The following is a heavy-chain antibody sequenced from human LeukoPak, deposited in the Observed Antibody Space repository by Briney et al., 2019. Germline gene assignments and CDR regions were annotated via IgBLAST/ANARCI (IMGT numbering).Heavy chain of an antibody. CDR2: IWYDGSNK. CDR3: ARDGMTTVVTGPTT. D-gene: IGHD4-23*01. Sequence: PGGSLRLSCAASGFTFSSYAMSWVRQAPGKGLEWVAVIWYDGSNKYYADSVKGRFTISRDNSKNTLYLQMNSLRAEDTAVYYCARDGMTTVVTGPTTWGQGTLVTVSS. J-gene: IGHJ5*02. CDR1: GFTFSSYA. V-gene: IGHV3-33*08.